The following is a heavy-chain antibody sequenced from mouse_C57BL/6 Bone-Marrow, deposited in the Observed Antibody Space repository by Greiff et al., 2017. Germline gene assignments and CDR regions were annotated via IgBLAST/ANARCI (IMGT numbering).Heavy chain of an antibody. D-gene: IGHD1-1*01. Sequence: EVKLMESGPGMVKPSQSLSLTCTVTGYSITSGYDWHWIRHFPGNKLEWMGYISYSGSTNYNPSLKSRISITHDTSKNHFFLKLNSVTTEDTATYYCARGRDGSSFSYWYFDVWGTGTTVTVSS. CDR1: GYSITSGYD. CDR3: ARGRDGSSFSYWYFDV. CDR2: ISYSGST. J-gene: IGHJ1*03. V-gene: IGHV3-1*01.